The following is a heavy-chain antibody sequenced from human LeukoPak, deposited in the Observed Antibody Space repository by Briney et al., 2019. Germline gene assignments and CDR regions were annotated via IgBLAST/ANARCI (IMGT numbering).Heavy chain of an antibody. Sequence: PSQTLSLTCTVSGGSISSGGYYWSWIRQHPGRGLEWIGYIYYSGSTNYNPSLKSRVTISVDKSKNQFSLKLSSVTAADTAVYYCARGIGGYYDYVWGSYRLNYFDYWGQGTLVTVSS. CDR1: GGSISSGGYY. CDR2: IYYSGST. V-gene: IGHV4-31*03. CDR3: ARGIGGYYDYVWGSYRLNYFDY. D-gene: IGHD3-16*02. J-gene: IGHJ4*02.